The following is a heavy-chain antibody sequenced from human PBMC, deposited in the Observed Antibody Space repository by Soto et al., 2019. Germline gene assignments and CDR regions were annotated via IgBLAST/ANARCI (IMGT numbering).Heavy chain of an antibody. CDR3: ARHSYYSNPLRFDP. J-gene: IGHJ5*02. CDR1: GVSLTGYY. CDR2: IHYSGST. Sequence: QVQLQESGPGLVQPSATLSLTCTVSGVSLTGYYWSWIRQPPGKGLEWIGTIHYSGSTNYNPPLKRRVTKSVDPSKNQFSLRLSSVTAAETAVYYCARHSYYSNPLRFDPWGQGTLVTVSS. D-gene: IGHD4-4*01. V-gene: IGHV4-59*08.